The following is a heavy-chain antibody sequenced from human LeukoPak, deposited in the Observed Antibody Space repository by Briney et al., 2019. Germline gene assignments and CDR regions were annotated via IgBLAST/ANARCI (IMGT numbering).Heavy chain of an antibody. Sequence: GGSLRLSCAASGFTFSSYAMSWVRQAPGKGLEWVSGISSSGGTTYYADSVKGRFTISRDNSKNTLYLQMSSLRAEDTAVYYLAKVWPHYYGSGSYYPFDYWGQGTLVTVSS. V-gene: IGHV3-23*01. D-gene: IGHD3-10*01. CDR3: AKVWPHYYGSGSYYPFDY. CDR1: GFTFSSYA. CDR2: ISSSGGTT. J-gene: IGHJ4*02.